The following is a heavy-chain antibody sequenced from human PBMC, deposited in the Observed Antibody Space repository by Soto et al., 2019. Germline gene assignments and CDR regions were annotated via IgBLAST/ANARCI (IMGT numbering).Heavy chain of an antibody. CDR2: IIPILGIA. CDR3: AREGISDYYYYGMDV. D-gene: IGHD3-10*01. Sequence: SVKVSCKASGGTSSSYTISWVRQAPGQGLEWMGRIIPILGIANYAQKFQGRVTITADKSTSTAYMELSSLRSEDTAVYYCAREGISDYYYYGMDVWGQGTTVTVSS. J-gene: IGHJ6*02. CDR1: GGTSSSYT. V-gene: IGHV1-69*04.